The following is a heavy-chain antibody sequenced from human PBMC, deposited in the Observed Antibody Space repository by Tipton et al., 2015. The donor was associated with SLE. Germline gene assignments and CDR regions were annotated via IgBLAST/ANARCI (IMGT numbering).Heavy chain of an antibody. CDR3: ARDKVVRTIYSNYYYFDL. D-gene: IGHD4-11*01. CDR1: GGSFTSHS. J-gene: IGHJ2*01. Sequence: TLSLTCTVSGGSFTSHSWGYIRQPPGKGLGWIGHIDYTGKTDYNPSLKTRVTITVDPSKNQFSLHLGSVTAADTATYYCARDKVVRTIYSNYYYFDLWGRGTLVTVSS. V-gene: IGHV4-59*11. CDR2: IDYTGKT.